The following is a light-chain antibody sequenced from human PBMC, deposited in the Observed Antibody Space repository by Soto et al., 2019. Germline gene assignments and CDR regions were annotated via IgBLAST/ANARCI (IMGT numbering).Light chain of an antibody. J-gene: IGLJ3*02. Sequence: QSVLTQPPSVSGAPGQRVTLSCTGSSSNFGARYDVHWYQHIPGKAPKLIIFGNTNRPSGVPDRFSGSRSGTSASLVIAGLQPEDEAHYYCQSYYTRLGAELFGGGTKLTVL. V-gene: IGLV1-40*01. CDR3: QSYYTRLGAEL. CDR2: GNT. CDR1: SSNFGARYD.